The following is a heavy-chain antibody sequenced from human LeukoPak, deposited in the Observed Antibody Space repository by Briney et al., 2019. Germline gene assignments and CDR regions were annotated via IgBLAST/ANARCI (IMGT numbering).Heavy chain of an antibody. V-gene: IGHV4-38-2*02. CDR2: IYHSGST. CDR1: GYSISSGYY. J-gene: IGHJ4*02. D-gene: IGHD6-19*01. CDR3: ARAFVAVAGTPYFDY. Sequence: SETLSLTCTVSGYSISSGYYWGWIRQPPGKGLEWIGSIYHSGSTYYNPSLKSRVTISVDTSKNQFSLKLSSVTAADTAVYYCARAFVAVAGTPYFDYWGQGTLVTVSS.